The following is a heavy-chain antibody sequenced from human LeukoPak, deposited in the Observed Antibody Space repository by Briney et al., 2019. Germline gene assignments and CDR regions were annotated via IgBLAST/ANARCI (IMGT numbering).Heavy chain of an antibody. CDR2: FDPEDGET. J-gene: IGHJ3*02. D-gene: IGHD1-26*01. Sequence: ALVKVSCKVSGYTLTELSMHWVRQAPGKGLEWMGGFDPEDGETIYAQKFQGRVTMTEDTSTDTAYMELSSLRSEDTAVYYCATGRGSSFLDAFDIWGQGTMVTVSS. V-gene: IGHV1-24*01. CDR1: GYTLTELS. CDR3: ATGRGSSFLDAFDI.